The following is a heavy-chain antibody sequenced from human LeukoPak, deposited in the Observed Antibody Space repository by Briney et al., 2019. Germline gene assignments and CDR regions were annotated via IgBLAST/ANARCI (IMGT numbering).Heavy chain of an antibody. CDR3: ARVSRGNYAIHYYYYYYMDV. V-gene: IGHV4-34*01. J-gene: IGHJ6*03. CDR1: GGSFSGYY. Sequence: NPSETLSLTCAVYGGSFSGYYWSWIRQPPGKGLEWIGEINHSGSTNYNPSLKSRVTISVDTSKNQFSLKLRSVTAADTAVYYCARVSRGNYAIHYYYYYYMDVWGKGTTVTVSS. CDR2: INHSGST. D-gene: IGHD1-7*01.